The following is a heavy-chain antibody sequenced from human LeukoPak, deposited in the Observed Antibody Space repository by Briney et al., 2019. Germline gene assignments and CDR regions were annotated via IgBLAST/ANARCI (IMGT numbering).Heavy chain of an antibody. J-gene: IGHJ4*02. CDR3: AREILGGFNPGAY. CDR1: LDSTTSNF. Sequence: PSETLSLTCTASLDSTTSNFWSWVRQPPGKGLEWIGEIHRSGSPNYNPSLQSRVTISIDRSRNQIALELSSVTAADTAVHYCAREILGGFNPGAYWGQGTLVTVSS. V-gene: IGHV4-4*02. CDR2: IHRSGSP. D-gene: IGHD1-14*01.